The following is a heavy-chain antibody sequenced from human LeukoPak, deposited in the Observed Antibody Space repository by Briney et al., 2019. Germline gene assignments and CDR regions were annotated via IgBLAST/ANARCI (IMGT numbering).Heavy chain of an antibody. CDR1: GGSFSSGTNY. J-gene: IGHJ3*02. V-gene: IGHV4-61*01. D-gene: IGHD2-2*01. CDR3: ARFSRVNVPHNHHAFDI. Sequence: PSETLSLTCTLSGGSFSSGTNYWSWIRQPPGKGLEWIGDVYYSWGPTYNPSLKSRVPISGDMSKSQFSLRLRSLTAEDTAVYYWARFSRVNVPHNHHAFDIWGQGTKVTVSS. CDR2: VYYSWGP.